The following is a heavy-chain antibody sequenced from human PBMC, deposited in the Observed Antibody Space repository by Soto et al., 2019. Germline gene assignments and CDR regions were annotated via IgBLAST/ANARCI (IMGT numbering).Heavy chain of an antibody. CDR1: GYTFTGYA. CDR3: ARGGIAAALYYYMDV. Sequence: ASVKVSCKASGYTFTGYAMHWVRQAPGQRLEWMGWINAGNGNTKYSQKFQGRVTITRDTSASTAYMELSSLRSEDTAVYYCARGGIAAALYYYMDVWGKGTTVTVSS. CDR2: INAGNGNT. V-gene: IGHV1-3*01. D-gene: IGHD6-13*01. J-gene: IGHJ6*03.